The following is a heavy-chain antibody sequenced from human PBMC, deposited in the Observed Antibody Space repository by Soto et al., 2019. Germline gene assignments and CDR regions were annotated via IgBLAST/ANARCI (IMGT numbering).Heavy chain of an antibody. D-gene: IGHD1-26*01. CDR2: ISYDGSNK. Sequence: PGGSLRLSCAASGFTFSSYAMRWVRQAQGKGLEWVAVISYDGSNKYYADSVKGRFTISRDNSKNTLYLQMNSLRAEDTAVYYCATKIHYSGSYVVAFDIWGQGTMVTVSS. J-gene: IGHJ3*02. CDR1: GFTFSSYA. CDR3: ATKIHYSGSYVVAFDI. V-gene: IGHV3-30-3*01.